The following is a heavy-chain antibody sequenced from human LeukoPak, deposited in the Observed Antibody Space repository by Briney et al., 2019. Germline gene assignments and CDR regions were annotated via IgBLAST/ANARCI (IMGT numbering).Heavy chain of an antibody. J-gene: IGHJ5*02. CDR1: GFTFSSYA. V-gene: IGHV3-23*01. Sequence: GGSLRLSCAASGFTFSSYAMTWVRQAPGKGLEWVSAISGSGSTTYYADSVKGRFTISRDNSKNTLYLQMSSLRAEDTAVYFCAKDRTGGTGRDWFDPWGQGTLVTVSS. CDR3: AKDRTGGTGRDWFDP. CDR2: ISGSGSTT. D-gene: IGHD2-8*02.